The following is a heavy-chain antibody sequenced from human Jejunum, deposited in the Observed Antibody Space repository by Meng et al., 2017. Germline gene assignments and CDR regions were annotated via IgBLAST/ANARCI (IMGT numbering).Heavy chain of an antibody. J-gene: IGHJ4*02. V-gene: IGHV3-74*01. CDR1: GFIFSERW. CDR2: IRYDGSSA. Sequence: DVQLVESGGGLVQPGGSLRLSCAASGFIFSERWMHWVRQAPGKGLVWVSRIRYDGSSANYADSVKGRFTISRDNAKNTLYLQMDSLRAEDTAVYYCAQSDYFHYWGQEALVTVSS. CDR3: AQSDYFHY.